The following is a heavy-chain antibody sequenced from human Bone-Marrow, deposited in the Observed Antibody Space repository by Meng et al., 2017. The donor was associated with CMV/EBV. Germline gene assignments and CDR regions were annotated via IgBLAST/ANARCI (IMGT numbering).Heavy chain of an antibody. CDR1: GFTFSSYA. CDR2: ISYDGSNK. Sequence: GGSLRLSCAASGFTFSSYAMHWVRQAPGKGLEWVAVISYDGSNKYYADSVKGRFTISRDNSKNTLYLQMNSLRAEDTAVYYCARDALPPQPGYYYDMDVWGQGTTVTVSS. D-gene: IGHD6-13*01. CDR3: ARDALPPQPGYYYDMDV. J-gene: IGHJ6*02. V-gene: IGHV3-30*04.